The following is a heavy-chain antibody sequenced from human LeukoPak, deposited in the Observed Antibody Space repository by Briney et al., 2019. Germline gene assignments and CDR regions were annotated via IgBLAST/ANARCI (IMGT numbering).Heavy chain of an antibody. Sequence: SETLSLTCTVSGGSISNYYWSWIRQPPGKGLEWIGYIYYSGSTNYNPSLKSRVTISVDTSKNQFSLKLSSVTAADTAVYYCAGNYYGSGSYYNSDYYYGMDVWGQGTTVTVSS. D-gene: IGHD3-10*01. CDR2: IYYSGST. V-gene: IGHV4-59*08. CDR3: AGNYYGSGSYYNSDYYYGMDV. J-gene: IGHJ6*02. CDR1: GGSISNYY.